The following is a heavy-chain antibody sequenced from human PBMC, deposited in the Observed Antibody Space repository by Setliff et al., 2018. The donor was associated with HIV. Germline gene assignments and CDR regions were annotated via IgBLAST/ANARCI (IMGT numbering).Heavy chain of an antibody. CDR2: ISAYNGNT. CDR3: ARDFVEGIAVTDWFDP. CDR1: GYTFTSYG. J-gene: IGHJ5*02. V-gene: IGHV1-18*01. Sequence: ASVTVSCKASGYTFTSYGISWVRQAPGQGLEWMGWISAYNGNTNYAQKLQGRVTMTTDTSTSTAYMELRSLRSDDTAVYYCARDFVEGIAVTDWFDPWGQGTLVTVSS. D-gene: IGHD6-19*01.